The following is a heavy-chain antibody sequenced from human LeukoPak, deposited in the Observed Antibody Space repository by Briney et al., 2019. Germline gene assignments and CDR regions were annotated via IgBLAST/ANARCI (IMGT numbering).Heavy chain of an antibody. CDR3: ARAGRGSGYLSY. D-gene: IGHD3-3*01. CDR2: INHSGST. CDR1: GGSFSGYY. J-gene: IGHJ4*02. Sequence: SETLSLTCAVYGGSFSGYYWSWIRQPPGKGREWIGEINHSGSTNYNPSLKSRVTISVDTSKNQFSLKLSSVTAADTAVYYCARAGRGSGYLSYWGQGTLVTVSS. V-gene: IGHV4-34*01.